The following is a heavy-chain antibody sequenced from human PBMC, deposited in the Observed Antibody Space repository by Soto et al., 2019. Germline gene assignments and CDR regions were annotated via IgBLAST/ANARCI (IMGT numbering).Heavy chain of an antibody. V-gene: IGHV3-53*01. Sequence: PGGSLRLSCAASGFTVSSNYMSWVRQAPGKGLEWVSVIYSGGSTYYADSVKGRFTISRDNSKNTLYLQMNSLRAEDTAVYYCAKNPGYYYDSTGYHFDYWGQGTLVPVSS. CDR1: GFTVSSNY. D-gene: IGHD3-22*01. J-gene: IGHJ4*02. CDR3: AKNPGYYYDSTGYHFDY. CDR2: IYSGGST.